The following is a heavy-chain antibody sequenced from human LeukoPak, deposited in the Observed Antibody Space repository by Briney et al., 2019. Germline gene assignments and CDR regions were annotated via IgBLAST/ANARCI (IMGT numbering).Heavy chain of an antibody. Sequence: GGSPRLSCAASGLTFSSYWMSWVRQAPGKGLEWVSVIYSGGSTYYADSVKGRFTISRDNSKNTLYLQMNSLRAEDTAVYYCARVPPSRAHIAAAGTIGMDVWGQGTTVTVSS. D-gene: IGHD6-13*01. J-gene: IGHJ6*02. CDR3: ARVPPSRAHIAAAGTIGMDV. CDR2: IYSGGST. CDR1: GLTFSSYW. V-gene: IGHV3-66*01.